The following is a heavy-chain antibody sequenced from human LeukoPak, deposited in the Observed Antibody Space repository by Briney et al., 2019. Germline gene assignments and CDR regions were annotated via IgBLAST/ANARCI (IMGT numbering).Heavy chain of an antibody. CDR1: GGSISSSSYY. Sequence: KTSETLSLTCTVSGGSISSSSYYWGWIRQPPGKGLEWIGSIYYSGSTYYNPSLKSRVTISVDTSKNQFSLKLSSVTAADTAVYYCARVPMTTVTNELWGQGTLVTVSS. CDR3: ARVPMTTVTNEL. D-gene: IGHD4-17*01. J-gene: IGHJ4*02. V-gene: IGHV4-39*07. CDR2: IYYSGST.